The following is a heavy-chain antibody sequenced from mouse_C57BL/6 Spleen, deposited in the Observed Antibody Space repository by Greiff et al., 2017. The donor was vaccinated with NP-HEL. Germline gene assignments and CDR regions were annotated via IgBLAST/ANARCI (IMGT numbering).Heavy chain of an antibody. J-gene: IGHJ3*01. CDR1: GYSFTGYY. D-gene: IGHD1-1*02. Sequence: VQLQQSGPELVKPGASVKISCKASGYSFTGYYMNWVKQSPEKSLEWIGEINPSTGGTTYNQKFKAKATLTVDKSSSTAYMQLKSLTSEDSAVYYCARWDYGPWLAYWGQGTLVTVSA. CDR2: INPSTGGT. V-gene: IGHV1-42*01. CDR3: ARWDYGPWLAY.